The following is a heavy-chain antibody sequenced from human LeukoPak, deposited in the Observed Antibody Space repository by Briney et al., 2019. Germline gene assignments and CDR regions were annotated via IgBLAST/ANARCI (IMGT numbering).Heavy chain of an antibody. CDR1: GYTLTELS. Sequence: ASVKVSCKVSGYTLTELSMHWVRQAPGKGVEGMGGFDPEDGETIYAQKFQGRVTMTEDTSTDTAYMELSSLRSEDTAVYYCATLRTRQAVDAFDIWGQGTMVTVSS. CDR2: FDPEDGET. V-gene: IGHV1-24*01. D-gene: IGHD3-9*01. CDR3: ATLRTRQAVDAFDI. J-gene: IGHJ3*02.